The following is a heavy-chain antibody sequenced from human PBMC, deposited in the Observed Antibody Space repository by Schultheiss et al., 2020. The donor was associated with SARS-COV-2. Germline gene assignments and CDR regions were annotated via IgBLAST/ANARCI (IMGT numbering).Heavy chain of an antibody. CDR1: GGSFSVYY. J-gene: IGHJ6*02. V-gene: IGHV4-34*01. Sequence: SETLSLTCAVYGGSFSVYYWSWIRQPPGKGLEWIGEINHSGSTNYNPSLKSRVTISVDTSKNQFSLKLSSVTAADTAVYYCAKGTDWYGNTYYYYGMDVWGQGTTVTVSS. CDR3: AKGTDWYGNTYYYYGMDV. D-gene: IGHD3-9*01. CDR2: INHSGST.